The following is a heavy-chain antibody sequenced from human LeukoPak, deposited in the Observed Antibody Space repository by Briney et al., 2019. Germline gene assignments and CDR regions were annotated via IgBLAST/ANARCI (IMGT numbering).Heavy chain of an antibody. Sequence: PGGSLRLSCAASGFTFSIYAMSWVRQAPGKGLEWVSGISGSGDSTYYADSVKGRFTISRDNAKNSLYLQMNSLRAEDTAVYYCARDIGGAPSAWGQGTLVTVSS. CDR2: ISGSGDST. J-gene: IGHJ5*02. D-gene: IGHD3-3*01. CDR3: ARDIGGAPSA. V-gene: IGHV3-23*01. CDR1: GFTFSIYA.